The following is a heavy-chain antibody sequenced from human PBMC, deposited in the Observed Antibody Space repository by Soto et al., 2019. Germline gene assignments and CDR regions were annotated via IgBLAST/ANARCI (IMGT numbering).Heavy chain of an antibody. V-gene: IGHV3-11*04. J-gene: IGHJ4*02. CDR2: ISSRSSTI. CDR3: ARQGRAVSSYYFDY. Sequence: GGSLRLSCAASGFTFSDYYMSWIRQAPGKGLEWVSYISSRSSTIFYADSVKGRFTISRDNVKNSLYLQMNSLRAEDMAVYYCARQGRAVSSYYFDYWGQGTLVTVSS. D-gene: IGHD3-10*01. CDR1: GFTFSDYY.